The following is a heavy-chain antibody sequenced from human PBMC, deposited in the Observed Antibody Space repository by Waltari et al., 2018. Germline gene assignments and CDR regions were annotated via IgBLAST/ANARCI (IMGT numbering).Heavy chain of an antibody. CDR3: AKDISPKRPPWESDAFDI. V-gene: IGHV3-9*03. J-gene: IGHJ3*02. CDR2: ISWNSGSI. Sequence: EVQLVESGGGLVQPGRSLRLSCAASRFTFDDYAMHWVRQAPGKGLEWVSGISWNSGSIGYADSVKGRFTISRDNAKNSLYLQMNSLRAEDMALYYCAKDISPKRPPWESDAFDIWGQGTMVTVSS. CDR1: RFTFDDYA. D-gene: IGHD1-26*01.